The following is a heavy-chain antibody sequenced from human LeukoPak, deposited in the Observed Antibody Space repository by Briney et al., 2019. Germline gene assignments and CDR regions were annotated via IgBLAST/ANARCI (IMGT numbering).Heavy chain of an antibody. J-gene: IGHJ3*02. CDR1: GFRFGSDW. D-gene: IGHD3-22*01. CDR3: ARYYDPTVGDASDI. V-gene: IGHV3-7*01. Sequence: PGESLRLSCAASGFRFGSDWMTWVRQAPGKGLEWVANINPDGSEKYYVDSVKGRFTISRDNGKNSLYLQLNSLRDEDTAVYYCARYYDPTVGDASDIWGQGTMVTVSS. CDR2: INPDGSEK.